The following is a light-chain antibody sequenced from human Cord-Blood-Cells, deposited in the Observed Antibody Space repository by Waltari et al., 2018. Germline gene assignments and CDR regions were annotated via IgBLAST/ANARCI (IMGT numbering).Light chain of an antibody. CDR1: SSDVGSYTL. CDR3: CSYAGSSTWV. V-gene: IGLV2-23*01. Sequence: QSALTQPASVSGSPGPSITISSTGTSSDVGSYTLVSWYQQHPGKAPKLMIYEGSKRPSGVSNRFSGSKSGNTASLTISGLQAEDEADYYCCSYAGSSTWVFGGGTKLTVL. CDR2: EGS. J-gene: IGLJ3*02.